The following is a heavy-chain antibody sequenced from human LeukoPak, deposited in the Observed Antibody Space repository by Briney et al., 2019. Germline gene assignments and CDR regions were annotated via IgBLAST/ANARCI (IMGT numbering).Heavy chain of an antibody. CDR2: VYYSGST. CDR3: ARNITSGYFDY. CDR1: GGSFIGTPHY. V-gene: IGHV4-39*01. J-gene: IGHJ4*02. D-gene: IGHD2/OR15-2a*01. Sequence: SETLSLTCSVSGGSFIGTPHYWAWIRQPPGKGLEWIGSVYYSGSTTYSPSLKSRVTISVERSQNQFSLRLTSVTGADTAVYYCARNITSGYFDYWGPGTPVIVSS.